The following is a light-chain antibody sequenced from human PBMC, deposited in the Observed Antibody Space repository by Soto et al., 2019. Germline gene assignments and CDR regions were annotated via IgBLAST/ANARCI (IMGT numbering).Light chain of an antibody. CDR2: GAS. V-gene: IGKV3-20*01. Sequence: EVVLTQSPGTLSLSPGERATLSCKASQTVSGSCLSWYQKQPGQAQRLLIYGASSRTTGIPDSSSGSGCGKDFTLTISRLEPEVFPVYYCQHDGSSSTFGPGTKVEIK. CDR1: QTVSGSC. J-gene: IGKJ1*01. CDR3: QHDGSSST.